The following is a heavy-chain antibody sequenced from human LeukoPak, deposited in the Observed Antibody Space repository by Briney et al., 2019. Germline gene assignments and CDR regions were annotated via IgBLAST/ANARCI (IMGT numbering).Heavy chain of an antibody. J-gene: IGHJ4*02. CDR1: GYTSANYY. V-gene: IGHV3-30*18. CDR2: ISYDGRNK. Sequence: SCKASGYTSANYYMHWVRQAPGKGLEWVAVISYDGRNKHYPDSVKGRFTVSRDISTDTLWLQMDSLRTEDTAVYYCAKGPLRGTAAAIDYWGQGTLVTVSS. CDR3: AKGPLRGTAAAIDY. D-gene: IGHD2-2*01.